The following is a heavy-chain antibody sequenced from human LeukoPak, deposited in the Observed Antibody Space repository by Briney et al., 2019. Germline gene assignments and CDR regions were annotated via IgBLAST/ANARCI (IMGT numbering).Heavy chain of an antibody. CDR3: ARDPYSSYYFDY. J-gene: IGHJ4*02. Sequence: GGSLRLSCAASGFTFSSCEMNWVRQAPGKGLEWVSYISSSGSTIYYADSVKGRFTISRDNAKNSLYLQMNDLRAEDTAVYYCARDPYSSYYFDYWGQGTLVAVSS. CDR2: ISSSGSTI. D-gene: IGHD5-12*01. CDR1: GFTFSSCE. V-gene: IGHV3-48*03.